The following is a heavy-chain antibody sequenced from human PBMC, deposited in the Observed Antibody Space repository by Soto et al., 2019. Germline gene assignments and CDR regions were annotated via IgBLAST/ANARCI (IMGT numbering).Heavy chain of an antibody. Sequence: PGGSLRLSCAASGFTFSSYGMHWVRQAPGKGLEWVAVISYDGSNKYYADSVKGRFTISGDNSKNTLYLQMNSLRAEDTAVYYCAKDPSRDKVTDYYYGMDVWGQGTTVTVSS. V-gene: IGHV3-30*18. D-gene: IGHD2-21*02. J-gene: IGHJ6*02. CDR1: GFTFSSYG. CDR3: AKDPSRDKVTDYYYGMDV. CDR2: ISYDGSNK.